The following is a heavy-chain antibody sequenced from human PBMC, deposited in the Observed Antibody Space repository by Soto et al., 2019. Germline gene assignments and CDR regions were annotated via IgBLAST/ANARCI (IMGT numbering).Heavy chain of an antibody. D-gene: IGHD3-3*01. CDR2: INPSGGST. Sequence: ASVKVSCRAYGYTFTSYYMHWVRQAPGQGLEWMGIINPSGGSTSYAQKFQGRVTMTRDTSTSTVYMELSSLRSEDTAVYYCARDPTTIVGPFDYWGQGTLVTVSS. CDR3: ARDPTTIVGPFDY. J-gene: IGHJ4*02. V-gene: IGHV1-46*01. CDR1: GYTFTSYY.